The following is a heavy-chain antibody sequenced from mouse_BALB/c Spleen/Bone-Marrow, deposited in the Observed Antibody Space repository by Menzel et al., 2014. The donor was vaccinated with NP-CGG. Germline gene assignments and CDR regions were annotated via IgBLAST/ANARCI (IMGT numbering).Heavy chain of an antibody. J-gene: IGHJ2*01. D-gene: IGHD2-14*01. CDR2: INPYNDGT. V-gene: IGHV1-14*01. Sequence: EVQAVESGPELVKPGASVQMSCTASGYTFTSYVMHWEKQKPGQGLEWIGYINPYNDGTKYDEKFKGMVTLTSDRSSSTAYMELSRLTSEESAVYYCAKGGNYRYDFDYWGQGTPRTASS. CDR3: AKGGNYRYDFDY. CDR1: GYTFTSYV.